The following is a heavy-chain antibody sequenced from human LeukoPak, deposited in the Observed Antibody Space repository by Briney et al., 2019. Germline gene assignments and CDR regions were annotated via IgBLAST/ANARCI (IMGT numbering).Heavy chain of an antibody. CDR1: GGSISSYY. D-gene: IGHD3-22*01. CDR2: IYYSGST. J-gene: IGHJ4*02. Sequence: SETLSLTCTVSGGSISSYYWSWIRQPPGKGLEWIGYIYYSGSTNYNPSLKSRVTISVDTSKNQFSLKLSSVTAADTAVYYCARRGPQYYYDSSGYREIVDYEYYFDYWGQGTLVTVSS. V-gene: IGHV4-59*08. CDR3: ARRGPQYYYDSSGYREIVDYEYYFDY.